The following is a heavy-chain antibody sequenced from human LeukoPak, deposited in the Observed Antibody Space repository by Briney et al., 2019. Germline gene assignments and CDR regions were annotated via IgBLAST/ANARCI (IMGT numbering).Heavy chain of an antibody. Sequence: ASVKVSCKASGGTFSSYAISWVRQAPGQGLEWMGGINPNSGGTNYAQKFQGRVTMTRDTSISTAYMELSRLRSDDTAVYYCARVLDFWSGYGDYWGQGTLVTVSS. D-gene: IGHD3-3*01. CDR1: GGTFSSYA. J-gene: IGHJ4*02. V-gene: IGHV1-2*02. CDR3: ARVLDFWSGYGDY. CDR2: INPNSGGT.